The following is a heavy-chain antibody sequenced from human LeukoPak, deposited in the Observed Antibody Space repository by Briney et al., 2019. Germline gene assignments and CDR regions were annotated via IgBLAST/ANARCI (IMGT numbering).Heavy chain of an antibody. V-gene: IGHV3-23*01. CDR3: ARESVRASDY. Sequence: PGGTLRLSCAASGFTFSSYGMSWVRQAPGKGLEWVSGISGSGGSTYYADSVKGRFTISRDNSKNTLYLQMNSLRAEDTAVYYCARESVRASDYWGQGTLVTVSS. CDR2: ISGSGGST. CDR1: GFTFSSYG. J-gene: IGHJ4*02.